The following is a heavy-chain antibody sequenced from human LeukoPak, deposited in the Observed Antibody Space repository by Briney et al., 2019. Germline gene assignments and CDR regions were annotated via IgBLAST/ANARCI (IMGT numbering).Heavy chain of an antibody. J-gene: IGHJ4*02. CDR1: GGSLSGYY. CDR3: ARGRDGYNFLNRGEYYYFDY. CDR2: INHSGST. D-gene: IGHD5-24*01. Sequence: SETLSFTCAVSGGSLSGYYWTWIRQPPGKGLEWIGEINHSGSTNYNPSLKSRVTISVDTSKNQFSLKLSSVTAADTAVYYCARGRDGYNFLNRGEYYYFDYWGQGTLVTVSS. V-gene: IGHV4-34*01.